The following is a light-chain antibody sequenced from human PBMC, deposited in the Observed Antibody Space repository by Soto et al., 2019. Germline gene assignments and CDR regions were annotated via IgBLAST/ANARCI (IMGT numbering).Light chain of an antibody. Sequence: QAVVTQSPSASASLGASVKLTCTLSSGHGSYAIAWHQQQSQKGPRFLLKVNSDGSHRKGDGIPDRFSGSSSGAERYLTISTLQSEDEADYYCQTWGTGIVVFGGGTQLTVL. CDR1: SGHGSYA. CDR3: QTWGTGIVV. CDR2: VNSDGSH. J-gene: IGLJ7*01. V-gene: IGLV4-69*01.